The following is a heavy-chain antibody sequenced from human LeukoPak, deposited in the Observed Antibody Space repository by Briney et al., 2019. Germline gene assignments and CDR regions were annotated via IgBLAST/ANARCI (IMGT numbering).Heavy chain of an antibody. CDR2: IVVGSGNT. V-gene: IGHV1-58*02. Sequence: TSVKVSCKGSGFVFTSSTMQWVRQARGQRLEWIGWIVVGSGNTNYAQKFQERVTITRDMSTSTAYMELSSLRSEDTAVYYCAADCYGAPYYYGMDVWGQGTTVTVSS. D-gene: IGHD4/OR15-4a*01. CDR1: GFVFTSST. CDR3: AADCYGAPYYYGMDV. J-gene: IGHJ6*02.